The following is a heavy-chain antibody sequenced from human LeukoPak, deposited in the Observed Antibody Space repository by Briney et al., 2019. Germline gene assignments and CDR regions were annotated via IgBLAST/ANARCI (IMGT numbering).Heavy chain of an antibody. CDR2: INWNGGSR. CDR3: AKDPNSGYVTDYLDY. Sequence: GGSLRLSCVASGFTFDDYAMHWVRQAPGKGLEWVSGINWNGGSRAYADSVKGRFTNSRDDAKNSLYLQMNSLRPEDTAFYYCAKDPNSGYVTDYLDYWGQGALVTVSS. J-gene: IGHJ4*02. CDR1: GFTFDDYA. D-gene: IGHD5-12*01. V-gene: IGHV3-9*01.